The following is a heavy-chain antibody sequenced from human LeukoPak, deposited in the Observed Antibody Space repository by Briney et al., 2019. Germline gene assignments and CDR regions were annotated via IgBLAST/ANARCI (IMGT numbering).Heavy chain of an antibody. D-gene: IGHD2-21*02. CDR2: ISYDGSNK. Sequence: PGRSLRLSCAASGFTFSSYGMHWVRQAPGKGLEWVAVISYDGSNKYYADSVKGRFTISRDNSKNTLYLQMNSLRAEDTAVYYCVRDTAVAAKFGNWHFDLWGRGTLVTVSS. V-gene: IGHV3-30*03. CDR3: VRDTAVAAKFGNWHFDL. CDR1: GFTFSSYG. J-gene: IGHJ2*01.